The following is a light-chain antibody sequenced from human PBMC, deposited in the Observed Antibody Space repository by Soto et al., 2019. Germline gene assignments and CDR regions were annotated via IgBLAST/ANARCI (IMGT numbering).Light chain of an antibody. CDR2: GAS. CDR1: QSVSSK. CDR3: QQYNNWFSIS. V-gene: IGKV3-15*01. J-gene: IGKJ5*01. Sequence: EIVMTQSPATLSVSPGERAILSCRASQSVSSKLAWYQQKPGQAPRLLIYGASTRATGIPARFSGSGSGTEFTLTIGSLQSEDFGVYYCQQYNNWFSISFGQGTRLEIK.